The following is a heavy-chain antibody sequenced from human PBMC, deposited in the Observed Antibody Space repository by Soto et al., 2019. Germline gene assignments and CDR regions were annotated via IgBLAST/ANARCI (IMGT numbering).Heavy chain of an antibody. D-gene: IGHD2-2*01. CDR1: GYSFTSYW. Sequence: ESLKISCKGSGYSFTSYWIGWVRQMPGKGLEWMGIIYPGDSDTRYSPSFQGQVTISGDKSISTAYLQWSSLKASDTAMYYCARQYCSSTSCYQAFDYWGQGTLVTVSS. CDR3: ARQYCSSTSCYQAFDY. CDR2: IYPGDSDT. J-gene: IGHJ4*02. V-gene: IGHV5-51*01.